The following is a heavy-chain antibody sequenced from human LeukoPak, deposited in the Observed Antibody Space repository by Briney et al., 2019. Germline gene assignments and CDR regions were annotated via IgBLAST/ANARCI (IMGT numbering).Heavy chain of an antibody. CDR3: ARELAGGSFDY. CDR2: ISSSSSYI. CDR1: GFTFSSYS. D-gene: IGHD7-27*01. Sequence: RGSLRLSCAASGFTFSSYSMNWVRQAPGKGLEWVSSISSSSSYIYYADSVKGRFTISRDNAKNSLYLQMNSLRAEDTAVYYCARELAGGSFDYWGQGTLVTVSS. J-gene: IGHJ4*02. V-gene: IGHV3-21*01.